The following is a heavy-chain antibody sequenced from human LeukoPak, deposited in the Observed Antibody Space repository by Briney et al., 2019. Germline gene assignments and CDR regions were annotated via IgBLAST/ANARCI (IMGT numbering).Heavy chain of an antibody. J-gene: IGHJ3*02. CDR1: GFTFSSYG. D-gene: IGHD1-26*01. V-gene: IGHV3-30*02. CDR2: IRYDGSNK. CDR3: ATLIVGARGGDAFDI. Sequence: GGSLRLSCAASGFTFSSYGMHWVRQAPGKGLEWVAFIRYDGSNKYYADSVKGRFTISRDNSKNTPYLQMNSLRAEDTAVYYCATLIVGARGGDAFDIWGQGTMVTVSS.